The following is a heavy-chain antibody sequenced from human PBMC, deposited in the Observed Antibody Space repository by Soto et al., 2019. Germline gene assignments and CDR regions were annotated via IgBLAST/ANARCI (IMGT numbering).Heavy chain of an antibody. V-gene: IGHV3-33*01. Sequence: PGGSLRLSCAASGFTFSSSGMHWVRQAPGKGLEWVAVIWFDGSYKYYADFVKGRFTISRDNSKNTLYLQMNSLRAEDTAVYYCTRHRMTAVTTFYFGYWGQGTLVTVSS. CDR1: GFTFSSSG. D-gene: IGHD4-17*01. J-gene: IGHJ4*02. CDR3: TRHRMTAVTTFYFGY. CDR2: IWFDGSYK.